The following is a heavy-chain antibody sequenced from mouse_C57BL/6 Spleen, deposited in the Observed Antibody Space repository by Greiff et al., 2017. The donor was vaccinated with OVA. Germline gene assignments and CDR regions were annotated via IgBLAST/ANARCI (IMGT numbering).Heavy chain of an antibody. CDR2: IDHSDSYT. CDR1: GYTFTSYW. CDR3: ARGDLGNYYAMDY. V-gene: IGHV1-69*01. Sequence: QVQLQQPGAELVMPGASVKLSCKASGYTFTSYWMHWVQQRPGQGLEWIGEIDHSDSYTNYNQKFKGKSTLTVDKSSNTAYMQLSSLTSYDSAVYYCARGDLGNYYAMDYWGQGTSVTVSS. D-gene: IGHD2-1*01. J-gene: IGHJ4*01.